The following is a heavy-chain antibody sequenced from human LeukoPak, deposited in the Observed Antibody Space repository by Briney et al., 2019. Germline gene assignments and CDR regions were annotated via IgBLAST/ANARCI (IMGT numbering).Heavy chain of an antibody. J-gene: IGHJ6*02. CDR3: ASDRTATVPYGLDV. V-gene: IGHV3-74*01. CDR1: GFTFSTYW. D-gene: IGHD2-2*01. CDR2: INSDGGTT. Sequence: GGSLRPSCAASGFTFSTYWMHWVRQAPGKGLVWVSRINSDGGTTSYADSAKGRFTISRDNAKNTLYLQMNSLRAEDTAVYYCASDRTATVPYGLDVWGQGTTVTVSS.